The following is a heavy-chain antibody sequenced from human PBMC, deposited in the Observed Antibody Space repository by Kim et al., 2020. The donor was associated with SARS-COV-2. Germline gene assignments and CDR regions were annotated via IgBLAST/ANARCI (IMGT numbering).Heavy chain of an antibody. V-gene: IGHV3-33*01. CDR1: GFTFSSYG. D-gene: IGHD5-18*01. Sequence: GGSLRLSCAASGFTFSSYGMHWVRQAPGKGLEWVAVIWYDGSNKYYADSVKGRFTISRDNSKNTLYLQMNSLRAEDTAVYYCAREKGGYSYGYFLAFDIWGQGTMVTVSS. CDR3: AREKGGYSYGYFLAFDI. CDR2: IWYDGSNK. J-gene: IGHJ3*02.